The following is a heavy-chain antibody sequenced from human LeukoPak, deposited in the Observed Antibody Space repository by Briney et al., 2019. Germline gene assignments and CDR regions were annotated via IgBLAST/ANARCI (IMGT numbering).Heavy chain of an antibody. V-gene: IGHV1-2*02. J-gene: IGHJ4*02. CDR1: GYTFTGYY. Sequence: ASVKVSCKASGYTFTGYYIHWVRQAPGQGLEWMGWINPNSGGTNYAQKLQGRVTMTTDTSTSTAYMELRSLRSDDTAVYYCARLPIAAAGLNFDYWGQGTLVTVSS. CDR3: ARLPIAAAGLNFDY. D-gene: IGHD6-13*01. CDR2: INPNSGGT.